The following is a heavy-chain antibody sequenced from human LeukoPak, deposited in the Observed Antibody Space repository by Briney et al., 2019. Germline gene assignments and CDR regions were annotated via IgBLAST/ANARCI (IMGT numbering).Heavy chain of an antibody. Sequence: GGSLRLSCAASGFTFSSYGMSWVRQAPGKGLEWVSAISASGGSTYYADSVKGRFTISRDNSKNTLYLQMNSLRAEDTAVYYCARCPGIDYMDVWGKGTTVTISS. J-gene: IGHJ6*03. CDR3: ARCPGIDYMDV. D-gene: IGHD3-10*01. CDR1: GFTFSSYG. V-gene: IGHV3-23*01. CDR2: ISASGGST.